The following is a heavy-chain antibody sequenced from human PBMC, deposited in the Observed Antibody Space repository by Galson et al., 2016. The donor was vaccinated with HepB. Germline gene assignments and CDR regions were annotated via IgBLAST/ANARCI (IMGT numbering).Heavy chain of an antibody. V-gene: IGHV4-31*03. CDR2: IYHTGNT. CDR3: ARIFDHIWGRCRWFDY. D-gene: IGHD3-16*02. Sequence: TLSLTCTVSGVSISSGGYYWSWIRQHPGKGLEWIGYIYHTGNTYYNPSLKSRVTISVDTSKNQFSLKLSSVTAADTAVYYCARIFDHIWGRCRWFDYWGQGTLVTVSS. J-gene: IGHJ4*02. CDR1: GVSISSGGYY.